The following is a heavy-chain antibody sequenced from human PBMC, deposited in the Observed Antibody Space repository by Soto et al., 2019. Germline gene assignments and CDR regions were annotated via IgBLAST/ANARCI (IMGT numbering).Heavy chain of an antibody. CDR3: AREEYYYGSGRSSQH. CDR1: GGTFSSYT. D-gene: IGHD3-10*01. J-gene: IGHJ1*01. CDR2: IIPILGIA. Sequence: ASVKVSCKASGGTFSSYTISWVRQAPGQGLEWMGRIIPILGIANYAQKFQGRVTITADKSTSTAYMELSSLRSEDTAVYYCAREEYYYGSGRSSQHWGQGTLVTVSS. V-gene: IGHV1-69*04.